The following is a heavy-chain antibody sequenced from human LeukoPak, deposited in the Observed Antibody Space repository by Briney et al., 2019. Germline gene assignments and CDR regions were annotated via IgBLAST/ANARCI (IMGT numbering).Heavy chain of an antibody. CDR3: ARERTYYYDSSGYHNDY. CDR1: GFTFSDYY. J-gene: IGHJ4*02. CDR2: ISSSGSTI. V-gene: IGHV3-11*04. Sequence: GGSLRLSCAASGFTFSDYYMSWIRQAPGKGLEWVSYISSSGSTIYYADSVKGRFIISRDNAKNSLYLQMNSLRAEDTAVYYCARERTYYYDSSGYHNDYWGQGTLVTVSS. D-gene: IGHD3-22*01.